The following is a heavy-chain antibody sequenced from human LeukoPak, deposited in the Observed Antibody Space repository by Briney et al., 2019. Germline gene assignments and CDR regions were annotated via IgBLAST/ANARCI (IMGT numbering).Heavy chain of an antibody. V-gene: IGHV3-23*01. CDR3: AKDSGLYGEYCSSTSCYSYFDY. Sequence: PGGSLRLSCAASGFTFSSYAMSWVRQAPGKGLEWVSAISGSGGSTYYADSVKGRFTISRDNSKNTLYLQMNSLRAEDTAVYYCAKDSGLYGEYCSSTSCYSYFDYWGQGTLVTVSS. D-gene: IGHD2-2*02. CDR1: GFTFSSYA. J-gene: IGHJ4*02. CDR2: ISGSGGST.